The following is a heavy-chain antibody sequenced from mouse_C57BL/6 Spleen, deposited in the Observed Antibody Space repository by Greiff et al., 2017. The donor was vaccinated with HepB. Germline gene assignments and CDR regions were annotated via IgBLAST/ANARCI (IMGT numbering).Heavy chain of an antibody. CDR3: ARWGYGSTGYFDY. Sequence: QVQLQQSGAELVKPGASVKISCKASGYAFSSYWMNWVKQRPGKGLEWIGQIYPGDGDTNYNGKFKGKATLTADKSSSTAYMQLSSLTSEDSAVYFCARWGYGSTGYFDYWGQGTTLTVSS. D-gene: IGHD1-1*01. V-gene: IGHV1-80*01. CDR1: GYAFSSYW. J-gene: IGHJ2*01. CDR2: IYPGDGDT.